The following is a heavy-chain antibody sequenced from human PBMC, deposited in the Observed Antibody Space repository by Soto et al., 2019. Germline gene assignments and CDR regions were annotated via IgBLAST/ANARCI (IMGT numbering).Heavy chain of an antibody. J-gene: IGHJ6*02. CDR1: GFTFSNAW. CDR3: TTDPWGVVAALSYYYYGMDV. CDR2: IKSKTDGGTT. V-gene: IGHV3-15*01. D-gene: IGHD2-15*01. Sequence: GGSLRLSCAASGFTFSNAWMSWVCQAQGKGLEWVGRIKSKTDGGTTDYAAPVKGRFTISRDDSKNTLYLQMNSLKTEDTAVYYCTTDPWGVVAALSYYYYGMDVWGQGTTVTVSS.